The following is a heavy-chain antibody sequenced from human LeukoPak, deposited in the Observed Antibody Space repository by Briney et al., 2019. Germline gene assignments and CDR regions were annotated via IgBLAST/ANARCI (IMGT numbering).Heavy chain of an antibody. V-gene: IGHV4-34*01. CDR3: ARADYELLWFGELLFVLDY. J-gene: IGHJ4*02. D-gene: IGHD3-10*01. CDR1: GGSFSGYY. Sequence: SETLSLTCAVYGGSFSGYYWSWIRQPPGKGLEWIGEINHSGSTNYNPSLKGRVTISVDTSKSQFSLKLSSVTAADTAVYYCARADYELLWFGELLFVLDYWGQGTLVTVSS. CDR2: INHSGST.